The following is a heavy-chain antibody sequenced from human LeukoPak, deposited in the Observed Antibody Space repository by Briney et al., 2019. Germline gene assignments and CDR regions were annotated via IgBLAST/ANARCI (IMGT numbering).Heavy chain of an antibody. V-gene: IGHV1-69*05. CDR3: AGRGYSGWSYYYYYMDV. Sequence: SEKVSCKASGGTFSSYAISWVRQAPGQGLEWMGGIIPIFGTANYAQKFQGRVTITTDESTSTAYMELSSLRSEDTAVYYCAGRGYSGWSYYYYYMDVWGKGTTVTVSS. D-gene: IGHD6-19*01. CDR1: GGTFSSYA. CDR2: IIPIFGTA. J-gene: IGHJ6*03.